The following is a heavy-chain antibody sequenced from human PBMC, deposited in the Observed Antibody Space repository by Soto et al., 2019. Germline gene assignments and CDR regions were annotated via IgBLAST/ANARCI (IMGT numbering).Heavy chain of an antibody. Sequence: QVELRESGPGLVKPSETVFLTCNVSGASMRSYSWTWMRQSPGKGLEWLGNIFYTGNANLNPSLRSRRNISEDTAKNKFYLTLPSVPAADTAVYYCARDLRCCGMYVWGQGNTVTVSS. CDR2: IFYTGNA. D-gene: IGHD3-9*01. V-gene: IGHV4-59*01. CDR3: ARDLRCCGMYV. J-gene: IGHJ6*02. CDR1: GASMRSYS.